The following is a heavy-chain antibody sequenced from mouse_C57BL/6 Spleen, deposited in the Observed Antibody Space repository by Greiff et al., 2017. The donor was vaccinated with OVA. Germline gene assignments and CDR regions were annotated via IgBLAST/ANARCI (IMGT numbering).Heavy chain of an antibody. J-gene: IGHJ2*01. CDR3: ARDPFFDY. CDR2: INYDGSST. V-gene: IGHV5-16*01. CDR1: GFTFSDYY. Sequence: EVQRVESEGGLVQPGSSMKLSCTASGFTFSDYYMAWVRQVPEKGLEWVANINYDGSSTYYLDSLKSRFIISRDNAKNILYLQMSSLKSEDTATYYCARDPFFDYWGQGTTLTVSS.